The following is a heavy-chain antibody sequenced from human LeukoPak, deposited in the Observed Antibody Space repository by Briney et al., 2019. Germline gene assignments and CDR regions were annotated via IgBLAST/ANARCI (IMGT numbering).Heavy chain of an antibody. D-gene: IGHD3-9*01. J-gene: IGHJ5*02. V-gene: IGHV1-18*01. CDR1: GYTFTSFG. CDR2: ISAYNANT. CDR3: ARDGLGVSHYDALTGYYKGGWVDP. Sequence: GASVKVSCKASGYTFTSFGISWVRQAPGQGLEWMGWISAYNANTNYAQKLQGRVTMTKDTSTSTAYMELRSLKSDDTAVYYCARDGLGVSHYDALTGYYKGGWVDPWGQGTLVTVSS.